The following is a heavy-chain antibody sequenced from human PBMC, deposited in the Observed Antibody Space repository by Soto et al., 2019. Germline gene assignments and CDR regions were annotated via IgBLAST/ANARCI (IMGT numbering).Heavy chain of an antibody. Sequence: SETLSLTCTVSGGSISSYYWSWIRQPPGKGLEWIGYIYYSGSTNYNPSLKSRVTISVDTSKNQFSLKLSSVTAADTAVYYCARVIGYSSKYRSVFGMDVWGQGTTVTVSS. D-gene: IGHD6-13*01. V-gene: IGHV4-59*01. CDR1: GGSISSYY. CDR3: ARVIGYSSKYRSVFGMDV. J-gene: IGHJ6*02. CDR2: IYYSGST.